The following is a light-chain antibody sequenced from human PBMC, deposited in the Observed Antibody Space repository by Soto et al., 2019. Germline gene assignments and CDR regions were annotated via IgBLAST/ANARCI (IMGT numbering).Light chain of an antibody. V-gene: IGKV1-33*01. CDR1: QDISNY. Sequence: DIQMTQSPSSLSASVGDRVTITCQASQDISNYLNWDQQKPGKAPKLLIYDASNLETGVPSRFSGSGSGTDFTFTISSLQPGGIATYYCQQYDILPYTFGQGTKLEIK. CDR3: QQYDILPYT. J-gene: IGKJ2*01. CDR2: DAS.